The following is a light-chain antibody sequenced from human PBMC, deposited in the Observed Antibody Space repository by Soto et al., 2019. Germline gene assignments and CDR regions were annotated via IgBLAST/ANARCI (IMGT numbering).Light chain of an antibody. Sequence: QSALTQPASVSGFLGQSITMSCTGSSSDVGTFNLVSWFQQHPGKAPKLLIFEGTKRPSGIPDRFSGSKSGNTASLTVSGLQPEDEAEYFCSSYSRSINYVFGTGTKVTVL. J-gene: IGLJ1*01. CDR1: SSDVGTFNL. CDR3: SSYSRSINYV. CDR2: EGT. V-gene: IGLV2-14*02.